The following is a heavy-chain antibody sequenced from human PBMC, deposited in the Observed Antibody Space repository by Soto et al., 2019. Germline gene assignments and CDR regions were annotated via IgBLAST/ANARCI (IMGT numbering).Heavy chain of an antibody. V-gene: IGHV1-46*03. J-gene: IGHJ4*02. CDR3: ARDLTGGPTYYDFWSGYSPVDY. D-gene: IGHD3-3*01. CDR2: IDPSGGST. CDR1: GYNFTSYY. Sequence: QVQLVQSGAEVKKPGASVKVSCKASGYNFTSYYMHWVRQAPGQGLEWMGIIDPSGGSTSYAQKFQSRVSMTRDTSTSTVYMDLSSLRSEDTAVYYCARDLTGGPTYYDFWSGYSPVDYWGLGTLVTVSS.